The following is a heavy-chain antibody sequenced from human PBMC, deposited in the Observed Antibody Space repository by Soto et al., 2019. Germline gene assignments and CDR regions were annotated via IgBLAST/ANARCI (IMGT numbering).Heavy chain of an antibody. D-gene: IGHD3-16*01. CDR1: GFTFSTYW. Sequence: EVQLVESGGGLVQPGGSLRLSCAASGFTFSTYWMDWVRQAPGEGLVWVSRINSAGSSTVYADSVKGRFTISRDNAENTLYLQMNNLRAEDTAVYYCARDDARAGEALVMWGQGTMVTVSS. CDR2: INSAGSST. J-gene: IGHJ3*02. CDR3: ARDDARAGEALVM. V-gene: IGHV3-74*01.